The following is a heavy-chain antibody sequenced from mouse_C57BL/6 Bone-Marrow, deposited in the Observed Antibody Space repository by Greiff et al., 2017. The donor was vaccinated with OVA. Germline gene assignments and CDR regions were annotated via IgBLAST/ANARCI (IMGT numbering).Heavy chain of an antibody. Sequence: VKLQESGAELVRPGASVTLSCKASGYTFTDYEMHWVKQTPVHGLEWIGAIDPETGGTAYNQKFKGKAILTADKSSSTAYMELRSLTSEDSAVYYCTRSTVVATRAMDYWGQGTSVTVSS. CDR3: TRSTVVATRAMDY. J-gene: IGHJ4*01. CDR2: IDPETGGT. CDR1: GYTFTDYE. D-gene: IGHD1-1*01. V-gene: IGHV1-15*01.